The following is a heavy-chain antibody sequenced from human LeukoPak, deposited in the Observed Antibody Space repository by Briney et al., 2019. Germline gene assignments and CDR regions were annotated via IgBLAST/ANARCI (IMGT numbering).Heavy chain of an antibody. J-gene: IGHJ4*02. Sequence: PGGSLRLSCAASGFTFSSYAMNWVRQAPGKGLEWVAAISGSGSTTYYADSVKGQFTISRDNSKNTLYLQMNSLRAEDTAVYYCAKGYCDGTSCLNSYWGQGTLVTVSS. CDR1: GFTFSSYA. CDR3: AKGYCDGTSCLNSY. V-gene: IGHV3-23*01. D-gene: IGHD2-2*01. CDR2: ISGSGSTT.